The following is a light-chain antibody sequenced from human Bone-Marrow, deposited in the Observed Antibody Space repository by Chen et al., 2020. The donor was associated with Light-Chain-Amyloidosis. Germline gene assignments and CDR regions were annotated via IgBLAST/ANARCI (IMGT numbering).Light chain of an antibody. J-gene: IGLJ1*01. Sequence: QSVLTQPPSASGTPAQRVSISCSGSTSNIGGNPVNWYQQFPGTAPKLLLYSDAQRPSGVPDRFSGSKSGTSASLAISGLQSDDEADYYCAAWDDSLNSYVFGAGTQVTVL. CDR3: AAWDDSLNSYV. CDR2: SDA. CDR1: TSNIGGNP. V-gene: IGLV1-44*01.